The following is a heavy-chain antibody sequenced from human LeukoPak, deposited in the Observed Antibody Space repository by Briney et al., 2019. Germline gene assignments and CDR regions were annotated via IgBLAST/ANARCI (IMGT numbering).Heavy chain of an antibody. CDR2: MNPKSGNT. J-gene: IGHJ6*03. CDR3: ARRVRWDHYYYYMDV. D-gene: IGHD3-10*01. CDR1: GYSFSNYD. V-gene: IGHV1-8*01. Sequence: ASVKVSCKTSGYSFSNYDINWVRQATGQGLEWMGWMNPKSGNTGYAQKFQGRVTMTTDTSTSTAYMELRSLRSDDTAVYYCARRVRWDHYYYYMDVWGKGTTVTVSS.